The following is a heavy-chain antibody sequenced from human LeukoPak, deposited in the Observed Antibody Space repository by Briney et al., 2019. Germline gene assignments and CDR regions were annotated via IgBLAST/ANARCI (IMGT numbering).Heavy chain of an antibody. CDR1: GFTGSSNY. V-gene: IGHV3-53*01. CDR3: ARDGYYASSGYFITEYFHD. CDR2: LYSGGST. Sequence: GGSLRLSCAVSGFTGSSNYMTWVRQAPGKGLDWGSTLYSGGSTYYADSVKGGLSISRDDSKNTLYLQMNSLRAEDTAVYYCARDGYYASSGYFITEYFHDWGQGTLVTVSS. D-gene: IGHD3-22*01. J-gene: IGHJ1*01.